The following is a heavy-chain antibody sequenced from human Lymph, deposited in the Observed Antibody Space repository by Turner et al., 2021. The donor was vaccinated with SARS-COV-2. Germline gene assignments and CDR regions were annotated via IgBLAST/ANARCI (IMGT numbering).Heavy chain of an antibody. CDR2: MNPNSGNT. J-gene: IGHJ6*02. Sequence: QVQLVQSGAEVTNPGASVKVSCKAPGYTFTSYDINWVRQATGQGPEWMGWMNPNSGNTGYAQKFQGRVTMTRNTSISTAYMELSSLRSEDTAVYYCARGRYSGGGMDVWGQGTTVTVSS. CDR3: ARGRYSGGGMDV. CDR1: GYTFTSYD. V-gene: IGHV1-8*02. D-gene: IGHD1-26*01.